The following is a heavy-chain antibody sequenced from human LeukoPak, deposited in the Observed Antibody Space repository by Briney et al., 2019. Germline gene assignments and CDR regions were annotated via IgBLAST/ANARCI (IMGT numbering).Heavy chain of an antibody. V-gene: IGHV1-18*01. J-gene: IGHJ4*02. Sequence: ASVKVSCKASGYTFTSYGISWVRQAPGQGLEWMGWISAYNGNTNYAQKLQGRVTMTTDTSTSTAYMELRSLRSDDTAVYYCARVGDCSSTSCYFLDYWGQGTLVTVSS. CDR1: GYTFTSYG. D-gene: IGHD2-2*01. CDR2: ISAYNGNT. CDR3: ARVGDCSSTSCYFLDY.